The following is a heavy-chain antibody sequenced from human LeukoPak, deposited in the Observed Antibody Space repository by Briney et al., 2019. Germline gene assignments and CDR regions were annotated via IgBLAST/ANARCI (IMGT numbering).Heavy chain of an antibody. CDR3: ARGASNWGLRWYYFDY. CDR2: IYTSGST. D-gene: IGHD7-27*01. Sequence: SEALSLTCTVSGGSISSGSYYWSWIRQPAGKGLEWIGRIYTSGSTNYNPSLKSRVTISVDTSKNQFSLKLSSVTAADTAVYYCARGASNWGLRWYYFDYWGQGTLVTVSS. V-gene: IGHV4-61*02. CDR1: GGSISSGSYY. J-gene: IGHJ4*02.